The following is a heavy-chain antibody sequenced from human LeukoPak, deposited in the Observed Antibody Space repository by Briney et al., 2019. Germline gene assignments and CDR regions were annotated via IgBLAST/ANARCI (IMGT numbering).Heavy chain of an antibody. D-gene: IGHD2-2*01. CDR2: MNPNSGNT. CDR1: GYTFTSYD. CDR3: ARAPVVPAASGHYYYMDV. Sequence: ASVKVSCTASGYTFTSYDINWVRQATRQGLEWMGWMNPNSGNTGYAQKFQGRVTMTRNTSISTAYMELSSLRSEDTAVYYCARAPVVPAASGHYYYMDVWGKGTTVTVSS. J-gene: IGHJ6*03. V-gene: IGHV1-8*01.